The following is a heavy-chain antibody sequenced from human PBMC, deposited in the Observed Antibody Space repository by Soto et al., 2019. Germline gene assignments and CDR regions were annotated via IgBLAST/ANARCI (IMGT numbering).Heavy chain of an antibody. D-gene: IGHD1-26*01. CDR1: GFTFSSYA. CDR2: ISSTGGST. Sequence: GGSLRLSCAASGFTFSSYAMNWVRQAPGKGLEWVSGISSTGGSTYYADSVKGRFTISRDNSKSTLYVQMNSLRAEDTAVYYCAKNPSGSLPPKRPIDYWGQGTLVTVSS. J-gene: IGHJ4*02. V-gene: IGHV3-23*01. CDR3: AKNPSGSLPPKRPIDY.